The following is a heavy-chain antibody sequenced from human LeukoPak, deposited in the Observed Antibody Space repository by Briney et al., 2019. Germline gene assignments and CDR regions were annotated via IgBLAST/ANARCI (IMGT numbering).Heavy chain of an antibody. CDR2: IIPIFGTA. J-gene: IGHJ5*02. CDR3: ARDLFTENPIGGVT. CDR1: GGTFSSYA. V-gene: IGHV1-69*13. Sequence: GASVKVSCKASGGTFSSYAISWVRQAPGQGLEWMGGIIPIFGTANYAQKFQGRVTITADESTSTAYMELGSLRSEDTAVYYCARDLFTENPIGGVTWGQGTLVTVSS. D-gene: IGHD3-16*01.